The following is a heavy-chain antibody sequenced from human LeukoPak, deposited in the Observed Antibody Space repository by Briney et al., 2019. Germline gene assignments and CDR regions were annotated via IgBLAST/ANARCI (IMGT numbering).Heavy chain of an antibody. Sequence: GASVKVSCKVSGYTLTELSMHWVRQAPGKGLEWMGGFDPEDGETIYAQKFQGRVTMTEDTSTDTAYMELSSLRSEDTAVYYCATPSTYSSSWYFDYWGQGTLVTVSS. CDR1: GYTLTELS. V-gene: IGHV1-24*01. D-gene: IGHD6-13*01. J-gene: IGHJ4*02. CDR2: FDPEDGET. CDR3: ATPSTYSSSWYFDY.